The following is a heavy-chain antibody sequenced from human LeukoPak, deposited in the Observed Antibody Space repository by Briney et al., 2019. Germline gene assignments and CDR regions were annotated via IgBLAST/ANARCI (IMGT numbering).Heavy chain of an antibody. CDR3: AKGYYYDSSGYYQHFDH. Sequence: PGGSLRLSCAASGFTFSNFGIHWVRQAPGKGLEWVALISYDGSNQYYADSVKGRSTISRDNSKNTLYLQMNSLRAEDTAVYYCAKGYYYDSSGYYQHFDHWGQGTLVTVSS. D-gene: IGHD3-22*01. J-gene: IGHJ4*02. CDR2: ISYDGSNQ. CDR1: GFTFSNFG. V-gene: IGHV3-30*18.